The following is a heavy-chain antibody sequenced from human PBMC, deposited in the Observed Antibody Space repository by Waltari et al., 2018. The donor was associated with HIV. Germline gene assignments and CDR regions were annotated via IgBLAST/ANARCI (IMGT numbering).Heavy chain of an antibody. V-gene: IGHV4-61*02. D-gene: IGHD3-22*01. J-gene: IGHJ3*02. CDR2: IYTSGST. Sequence: QVQLQESGPGLVKPSQTLSITCTVSGGSIRSGSYYWSWIRPPDGKGLAWIGRIYTSGSTNYNPALNIRVTISGDTSKNQSSLKLSYVTAADTAVYYCAGGRNYYDDSSCYFFNAFDIWGQGTMVTVSS. CDR3: AGGRNYYDDSSCYFFNAFDI. CDR1: GGSIRSGSYY.